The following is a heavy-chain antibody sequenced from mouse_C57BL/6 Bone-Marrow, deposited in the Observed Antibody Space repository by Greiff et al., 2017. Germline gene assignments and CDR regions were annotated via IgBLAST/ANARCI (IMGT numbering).Heavy chain of an antibody. CDR1: GFNIKDDY. CDR3: TAAQACYIEY. Sequence: VQLQQSGAELVRPGASVKLSCTASGFNIKDDYMHWVKQRPEQGLEWIGWIDPENGDTEYASKFQGKATITADTASNTAYLQLSSLTSEDTAVDYYTAAQACYIEYWDRGTTLPVSA. J-gene: IGHJ2*01. D-gene: IGHD3-2*02. CDR2: IDPENGDT. V-gene: IGHV14-4*01.